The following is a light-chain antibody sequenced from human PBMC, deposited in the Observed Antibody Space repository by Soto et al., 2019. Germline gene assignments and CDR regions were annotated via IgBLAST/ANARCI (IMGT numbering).Light chain of an antibody. CDR1: SSDVGHYNY. Sequence: QSVLAQPPSVSGSPGQSITISCTGTSSDVGHYNYVSWFQQHPGKAPKLLIYDVSNWPSGVSDRFSGSKSGTTASLTISGLEAEDEADYYCSSFTPSSTVVFGTGTKVTVL. V-gene: IGLV2-14*01. CDR2: DVS. CDR3: SSFTPSSTVV. J-gene: IGLJ1*01.